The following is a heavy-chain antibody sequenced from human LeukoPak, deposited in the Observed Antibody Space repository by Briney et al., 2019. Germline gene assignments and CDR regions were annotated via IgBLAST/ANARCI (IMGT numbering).Heavy chain of an antibody. Sequence: RGSLRLSCVASGFTFSSYEMNWVRQAPGKGLEWVANIKQDGSETYYEDSVKGRFTISRDNAKNSLYLQMNSLRAEDTAVYYCARGQAWIFGVDDYNCCYIDVWGKGNAVTVSS. V-gene: IGHV3-7*01. D-gene: IGHD3-3*01. CDR1: GFTFSSYE. J-gene: IGHJ6*03. CDR3: ARGQAWIFGVDDYNCCYIDV. CDR2: IKQDGSET.